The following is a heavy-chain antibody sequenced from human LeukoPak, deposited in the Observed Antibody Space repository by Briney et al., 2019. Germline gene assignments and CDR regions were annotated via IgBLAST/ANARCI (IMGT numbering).Heavy chain of an antibody. J-gene: IGHJ6*02. CDR1: GFTFSSYG. V-gene: IGHV3-33*01. CDR2: IWYDGSNK. Sequence: GGSLRLSCAASGFTFSSYGMHWVRQAPGKGLEWVAVIWYDGSNKYYADSVKGRFTISRDNSKNTLYLQMNSLRAEDTAVYYCARNSFAELMLLGSAYGMDVWGQGTTVTVSS. D-gene: IGHD1-7*01. CDR3: ARNSFAELMLLGSAYGMDV.